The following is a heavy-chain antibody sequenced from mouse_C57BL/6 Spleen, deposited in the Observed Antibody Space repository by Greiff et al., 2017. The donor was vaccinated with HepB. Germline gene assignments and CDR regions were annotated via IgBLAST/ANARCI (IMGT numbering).Heavy chain of an antibody. CDR3: ARDRNYYGNSHFDY. D-gene: IGHD1-1*01. J-gene: IGHJ2*01. V-gene: IGHV5-4*01. CDR1: GFTFSSYA. Sequence: VQLKESGGGLVKPGGSLKLSCAASGFTFSSYAMSWVRQTPEKRLEWVATISDGGSYTYYPDNVKGRFTISRDNAKNNLYLQMSHLKSEDTAMYYCARDRNYYGNSHFDYWGQGTTLTVSS. CDR2: ISDGGSYT.